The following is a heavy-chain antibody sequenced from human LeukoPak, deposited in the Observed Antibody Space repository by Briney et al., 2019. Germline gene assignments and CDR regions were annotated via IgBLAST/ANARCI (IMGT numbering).Heavy chain of an antibody. CDR2: INHNGNVN. CDR1: GFTFSSYW. V-gene: IGHV3-7*01. J-gene: IGHJ6*02. D-gene: IGHD2/OR15-2a*01. Sequence: GGSLRLSCAASGFTFSSYWMNWARQAPGKGLEWVASINHNGNVNYYVDSVKGRFTISRDNARNTLYLEMNSLRVEDTAVYFCARDISRTMDVWGQGTTVTV. CDR3: ARDISRTMDV.